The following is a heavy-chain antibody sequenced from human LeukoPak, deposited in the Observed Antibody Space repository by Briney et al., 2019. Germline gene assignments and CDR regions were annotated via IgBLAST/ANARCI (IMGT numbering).Heavy chain of an antibody. D-gene: IGHD2-2*01. CDR3: VACSGASCYGDRFDP. CDR1: GFTFASYA. CDR2: TDGTT. Sequence: PGGSLRHSCAPWGFTFASYAMTWVRQAPGKGLEWVSSTDGTTYYADSVRGRFTISRDNSKNTLFLQMNTLRAEDTALYYCVACSGASCYGDRFDPWGQGTLVTVSS. J-gene: IGHJ5*02. V-gene: IGHV3-23*01.